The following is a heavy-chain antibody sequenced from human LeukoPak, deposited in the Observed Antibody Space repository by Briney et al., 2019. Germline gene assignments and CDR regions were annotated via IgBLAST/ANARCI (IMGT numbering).Heavy chain of an antibody. CDR1: GFTFSSYS. CDR3: ARDSRTTIFGVVMYGDYYYYYMDV. D-gene: IGHD3-3*01. CDR2: ISSSSSTI. J-gene: IGHJ6*03. Sequence: LTGGSLSLSCAASGFTFSSYSMNWVRQAPGKGLEWVSYISSSSSTIYYADSVKGRFTISRDNAKNSLYLQMNSLRAEDTAVYYCARDSRTTIFGVVMYGDYYYYYMDVWGKGTTVTVSS. V-gene: IGHV3-48*01.